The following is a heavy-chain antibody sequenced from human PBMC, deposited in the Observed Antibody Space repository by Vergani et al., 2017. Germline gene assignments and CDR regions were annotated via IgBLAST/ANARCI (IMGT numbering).Heavy chain of an antibody. CDR3: ARGRDYYGSGSYYYGMDG. D-gene: IGHD3-10*01. Sequence: QVQLQQWGAGLLKPSETLSLSCAVYGGSFSGYYWSWIRQPPGKGLEWIGEINHSGSTNYNPSLKSRVTISVDTSKDQFSMKLSSVTAADTAVYYCARGRDYYGSGSYYYGMDGWGQGTTVTVSS. CDR1: GGSFSGYY. CDR2: INHSGST. J-gene: IGHJ6*02. V-gene: IGHV4-34*01.